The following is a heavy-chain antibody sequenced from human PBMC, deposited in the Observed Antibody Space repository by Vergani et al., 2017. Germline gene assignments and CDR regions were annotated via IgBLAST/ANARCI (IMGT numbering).Heavy chain of an antibody. V-gene: IGHV3-23*01. CDR1: GFTLGNYP. CDR2: ISANDDT. CDR3: AKDLTQYNC. J-gene: IGHJ4*02. D-gene: IGHD2-15*01. Sequence: EVQVLESGGGLVQPGGSLRLSCAASGFTLGNYPMTWVRQAPGKGLEWVSAISANDDTYNADSVKGRFTVSRHNSKNTLYLQMKRLRAEDTAVYYCAKDLTQYNCWGQGTLVTVSS.